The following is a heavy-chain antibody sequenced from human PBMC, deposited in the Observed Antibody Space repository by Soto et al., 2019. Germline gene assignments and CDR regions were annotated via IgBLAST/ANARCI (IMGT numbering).Heavy chain of an antibody. D-gene: IGHD3-10*01. CDR3: ACGKIVRGPRPQYHYFFGMDV. J-gene: IGHJ6*02. V-gene: IGHV1-18*01. Sequence: QVQLVQSGAEVKKPGASVKVSCKASGYTITKYGFNWVRQAPGQGLEWMGWISTYSGNTNYAQELRGRVIMTTDTSASTAYMELRSLTSDDTAVYYCACGKIVRGPRPQYHYFFGMDVWGQGTTVTVSS. CDR1: GYTITKYG. CDR2: ISTYSGNT.